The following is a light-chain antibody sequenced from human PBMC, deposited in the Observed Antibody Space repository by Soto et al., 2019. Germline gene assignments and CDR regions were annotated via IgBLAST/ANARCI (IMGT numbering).Light chain of an antibody. J-gene: IGLJ1*01. CDR3: AAWDDSLHALV. Sequence: VLTQPPSASGTPGQRVTISCSGTSSNIGSNTVNWYQQLPGTAPKLLIYTNNQRPSGVPDRFSGSKSGTSASLAISGLQSEDEADYYCAAWDDSLHALVFGTGTKVTV. V-gene: IGLV1-44*01. CDR1: SSNIGSNT. CDR2: TNN.